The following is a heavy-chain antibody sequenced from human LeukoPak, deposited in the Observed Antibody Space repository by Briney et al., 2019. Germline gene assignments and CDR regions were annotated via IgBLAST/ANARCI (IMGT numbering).Heavy chain of an antibody. J-gene: IGHJ4*02. Sequence: ASVKVSCKASGYTFNGNYIHWVRQAPGQGLEWMGWINPHSGGTNSAQKFQGWVTMTRDTSISTAYIELNRLTSDDTAIYYCARAKGDLFNGFYFDYWGQGTLITVSS. CDR2: INPHSGGT. D-gene: IGHD3-9*01. CDR3: ARAKGDLFNGFYFDY. CDR1: GYTFNGNY. V-gene: IGHV1-2*04.